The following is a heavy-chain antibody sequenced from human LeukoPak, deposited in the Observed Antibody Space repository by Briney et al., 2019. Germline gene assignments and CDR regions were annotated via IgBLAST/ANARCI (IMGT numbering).Heavy chain of an antibody. CDR1: GVSISSSSYY. Sequence: PSETRSLTCTVSGVSISSSSYYWGWIRQPPGKGLEWIGSIYYSGSTYYNPSLKSRVTISVDTSKNQFSLKLSSVTAADTAVYYCARRANWGSSYYFDYWGQGTLVTVSS. D-gene: IGHD7-27*01. J-gene: IGHJ4*02. CDR2: IYYSGST. V-gene: IGHV4-39*01. CDR3: ARRANWGSSYYFDY.